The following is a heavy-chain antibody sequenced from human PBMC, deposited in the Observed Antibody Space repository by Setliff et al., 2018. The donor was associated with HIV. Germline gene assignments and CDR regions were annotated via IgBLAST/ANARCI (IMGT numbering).Heavy chain of an antibody. J-gene: IGHJ5*02. V-gene: IGHV4-4*07. D-gene: IGHD3-10*01. CDR2: IYNSGTT. Sequence: SETLSLTCTISGGSFSSYYWSWIRQPAGRGLEWIGRIYNSGTTNYNPSLKSRVTMSIDTSKNQFSLKLTSVTAADTAVYYCAKDRHSSGLGSYGPWGPGTLVTVSS. CDR3: AKDRHSSGLGSYGP. CDR1: GGSFSSYY.